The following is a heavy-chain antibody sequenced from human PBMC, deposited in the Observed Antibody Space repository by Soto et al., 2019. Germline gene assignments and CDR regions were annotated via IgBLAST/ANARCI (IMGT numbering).Heavy chain of an antibody. CDR2: IVVGSGNT. CDR3: AAFDSGTMDGFAFDI. D-gene: IGHD1-26*01. Sequence: QMQLVQSGPEVKKPGTSVKVSCKASGFTFTSSAVQWVRQARGQRLEWIGWIVVGSGNTNYAQKFQERVTITSDMSTSTAYMELSSLRSEDTAVYYCAAFDSGTMDGFAFDIWGQGKMVTVSS. V-gene: IGHV1-58*01. CDR1: GFTFTSSA. J-gene: IGHJ3*02.